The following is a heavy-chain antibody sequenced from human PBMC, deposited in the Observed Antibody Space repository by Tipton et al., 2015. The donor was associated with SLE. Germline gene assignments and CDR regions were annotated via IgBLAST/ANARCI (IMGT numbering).Heavy chain of an antibody. CDR1: GFTFSSYA. V-gene: IGHV3-30-3*01. J-gene: IGHJ3*02. Sequence: SLRLSCAASGFTFSSYAMHWVRQAPGKGLEWVAVISYDGSNKYYADSVKGRFTISRDNSKNTLYLQMNSLRAEDTAVYYCAREDYGDYVEAFDIWGQGTMVTVSS. CDR3: AREDYGDYVEAFDI. D-gene: IGHD4-17*01. CDR2: ISYDGSNK.